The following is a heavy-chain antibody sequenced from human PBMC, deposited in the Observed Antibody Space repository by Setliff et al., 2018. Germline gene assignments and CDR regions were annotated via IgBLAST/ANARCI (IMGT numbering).Heavy chain of an antibody. D-gene: IGHD1-1*01. J-gene: IGHJ5*02. CDR3: ARSWKFGMRFWFDQ. Sequence: ASVKVSCKASGNRFTDFFLHWVRQAPGQGLEWMGWINPNTGDTHYAQKFQGRVTMTRDTSINTAYMELSSLTSDDTAFYYCARSWKFGMRFWFDQWGQGTLVTVSS. CDR1: GNRFTDFF. V-gene: IGHV1-2*02. CDR2: INPNTGDT.